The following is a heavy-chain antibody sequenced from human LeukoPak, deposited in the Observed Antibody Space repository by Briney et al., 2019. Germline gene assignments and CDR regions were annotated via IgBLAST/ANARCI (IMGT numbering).Heavy chain of an antibody. Sequence: GGSLRLSCAASGFTFSSYAMSWVRQAPGKGLEWVSAISGSGGSTTYADSVKGRFSISRDNAKNTLYLQMNSLRVEDTAVYYCAGGRPHGNDYWGQGTLVTVSS. V-gene: IGHV3-23*01. CDR2: ISGSGGST. CDR1: GFTFSSYA. J-gene: IGHJ4*02. CDR3: AGGRPHGNDY. D-gene: IGHD4-23*01.